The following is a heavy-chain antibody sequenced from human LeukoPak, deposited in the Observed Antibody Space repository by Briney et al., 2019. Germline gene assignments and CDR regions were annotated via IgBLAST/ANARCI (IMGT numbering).Heavy chain of an antibody. CDR1: GYTFTSYG. V-gene: IGHV1-18*01. CDR3: ARDGPRGYFQH. CDR2: INTYNGHT. J-gene: IGHJ1*01. D-gene: IGHD1-14*01. Sequence: ASVTVSCNTSGYTFTSYGISWVRQAPGQGLEYMGWINTYNGHTNYAQKLQGRVTVTTDTSTSTAYLELRSLRSDDTAVYYCARDGPRGYFQHWGQGTLITVSS.